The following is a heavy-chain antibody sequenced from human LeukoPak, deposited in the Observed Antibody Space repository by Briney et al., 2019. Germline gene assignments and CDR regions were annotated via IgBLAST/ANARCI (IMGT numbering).Heavy chain of an antibody. D-gene: IGHD3-22*01. Sequence: ASVKVSCKASGYSFTGFYIHWVRQAPGQGLEWMAWINPQTGATNYAQKFKGRITTTRDLSITTAYMEVTTLRSDDTAVYYFASGGDDSGLYFAYWGQGTLVTVSS. CDR1: GYSFTGFY. CDR3: ASGGDDSGLYFAY. J-gene: IGHJ4*02. CDR2: INPQTGAT. V-gene: IGHV1-2*02.